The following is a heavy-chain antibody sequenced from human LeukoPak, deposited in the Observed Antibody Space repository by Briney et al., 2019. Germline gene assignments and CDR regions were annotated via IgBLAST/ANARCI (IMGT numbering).Heavy chain of an antibody. V-gene: IGHV3-21*01. CDR1: GFTFSSYS. J-gene: IGHJ4*02. CDR2: ISSSSSYI. Sequence: GGSLRLSCAASGFTFSSYSMNWVRQAPGKGLEWVSSISSSSSYIYYADSVKGRFAISRDNAKNSLYLQMNSLRAEDTAVYYCAREDDYGDYEWGERDYWGQGTLVTVSS. CDR3: AREDDYGDYEWGERDY. D-gene: IGHD4-17*01.